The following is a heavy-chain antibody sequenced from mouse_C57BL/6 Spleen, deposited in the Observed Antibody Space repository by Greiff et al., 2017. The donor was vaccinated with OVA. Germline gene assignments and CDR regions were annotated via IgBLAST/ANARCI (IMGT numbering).Heavy chain of an antibody. J-gene: IGHJ3*01. CDR1: GFNIKDDY. Sequence: EVQLQQSGAELVRPGASVKLSCTASGFNIKDDYMHWVKQRPEQGLEWIGWIDPENGDTEYASKFQGKATITADTSSNTAYLQLSSLTSEDTAVYYCTKDGSSYGGFAYWGQGTLVTVSA. D-gene: IGHD1-1*01. V-gene: IGHV14-4*01. CDR2: IDPENGDT. CDR3: TKDGSSYGGFAY.